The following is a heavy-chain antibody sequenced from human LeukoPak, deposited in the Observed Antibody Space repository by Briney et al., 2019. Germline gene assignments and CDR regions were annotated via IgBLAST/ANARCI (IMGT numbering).Heavy chain of an antibody. V-gene: IGHV1-18*01. CDR2: IRAYNGNT. D-gene: IGHD1-26*01. CDR1: GYTFTSYG. Sequence: ASVKVSCKVSGYTFTSYGISWVRQAPGQGLEWMGWIRAYNGNTNYAQKLQGRVTMTTDTSTSTAYMELRSLRSDDTAVYYCATIPGTEYSGSYYPDYWGQGTLVTVSS. CDR3: ATIPGTEYSGSYYPDY. J-gene: IGHJ4*02.